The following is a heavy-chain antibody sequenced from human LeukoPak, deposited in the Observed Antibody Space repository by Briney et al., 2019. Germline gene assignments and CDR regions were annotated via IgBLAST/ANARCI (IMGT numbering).Heavy chain of an antibody. Sequence: GGSLRLSCAASGFTVSTYEMNWVRQAPGKGLEWVSDISTSGDTKYYADSVKGRFTISRDNAKNSLYLQMNSLRAEDTAVYYCARSGTYCTEGICYTGYYFDFWGQGTLVTVSS. J-gene: IGHJ4*02. V-gene: IGHV3-48*03. D-gene: IGHD2-8*01. CDR1: GFTVSTYE. CDR2: ISTSGDTK. CDR3: ARSGTYCTEGICYTGYYFDF.